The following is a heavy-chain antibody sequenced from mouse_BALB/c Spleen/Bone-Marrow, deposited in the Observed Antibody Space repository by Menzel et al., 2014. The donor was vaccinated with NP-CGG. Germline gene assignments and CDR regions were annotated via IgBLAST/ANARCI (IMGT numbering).Heavy chain of an antibody. J-gene: IGHJ2*01. CDR2: IRNKANGYTT. CDR3: ARDRGLTYFDY. D-gene: IGHD2-4*01. Sequence: EVKLMESGGGLVQPGDSLRLSCATSGFTFTDYYMNWVRQPPGKALEWLGLIRNKANGYTTEYSASVKGRFTISRDNSQSILYLQMNTLRAEDSATYYCARDRGLTYFDYWGQGTPLTISS. V-gene: IGHV7-3*02. CDR1: GFTFTDYY.